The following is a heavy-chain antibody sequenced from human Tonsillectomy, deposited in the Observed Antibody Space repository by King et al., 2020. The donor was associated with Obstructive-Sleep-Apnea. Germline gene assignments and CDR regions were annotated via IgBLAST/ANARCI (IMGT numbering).Heavy chain of an antibody. CDR3: ASAPGDIVATIVQGWFDP. J-gene: IGHJ5*02. CDR2: ISYDGSNK. D-gene: IGHD5-12*01. V-gene: IGHV3-30-3*01. Sequence: VQLVESGGGVVQPGRSLRLSCAASGFTFSSYAMHWVRQAPGKGLEWVAVISYDGSNKYYADSVKGRFTISRDNSKNTLYLQMNSLRAEDTAVYYCASAPGDIVATIVQGWFDPWGQGTLVTVSS. CDR1: GFTFSSYA.